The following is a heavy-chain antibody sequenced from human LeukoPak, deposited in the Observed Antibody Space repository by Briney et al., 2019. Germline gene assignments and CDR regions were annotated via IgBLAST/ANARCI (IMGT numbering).Heavy chain of an antibody. J-gene: IGHJ6*03. CDR3: ARHDLPIVATIREYYYMDV. Sequence: PSETLSLTCTVSGGSISSYYWSWIRQPPGKGLEWIGSIYYSGSTYYNPSLKSRVTISVDTSKNQFSLKLSSVTAADTAVYYCARHDLPIVATIREYYYMDVWGKGTTVTVSS. CDR1: GGSISSYY. D-gene: IGHD5-12*01. CDR2: IYYSGST. V-gene: IGHV4-59*05.